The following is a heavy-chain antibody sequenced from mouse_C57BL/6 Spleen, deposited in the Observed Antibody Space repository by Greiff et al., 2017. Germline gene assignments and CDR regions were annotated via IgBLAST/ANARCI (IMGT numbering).Heavy chain of an antibody. CDR2: IYPGRGNT. CDR1: GYSFTSYY. Sequence: QVQLKESGPELVKPGASVKISCKASGYSFTSYYIHWVKQRPGQGLEWIGWIYPGRGNTKYNEKFKGKDTLTADTSSSTAYMQLSSLTSEDSAVYYCARGRYYSNYEYAMDYWGQGTAVTVSS. D-gene: IGHD2-5*01. CDR3: ARGRYYSNYEYAMDY. J-gene: IGHJ4*01. V-gene: IGHV1-66*01.